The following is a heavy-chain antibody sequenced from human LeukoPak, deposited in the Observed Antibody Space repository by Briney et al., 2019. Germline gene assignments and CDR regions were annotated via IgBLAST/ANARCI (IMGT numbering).Heavy chain of an antibody. J-gene: IGHJ4*02. V-gene: IGHV3-64*01. CDR2: ISSNGGST. CDR1: GFTFSSYA. Sequence: GGSLRLSCAASGFTFSSYAMHWVRQAPGKGMEYVSAISSNGGSTYYANSVKGRFTISRDNSKNTLYLQMGSLRAEDMAVYYCARGTRGFDYWGQGTLITVSS. CDR3: ARGTRGFDY. D-gene: IGHD3-10*01.